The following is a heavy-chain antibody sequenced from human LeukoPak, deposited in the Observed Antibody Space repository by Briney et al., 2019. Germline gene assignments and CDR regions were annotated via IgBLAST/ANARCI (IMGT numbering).Heavy chain of an antibody. V-gene: IGHV4-59*01. CDR1: GGSISSYY. Sequence: SETLSLTCTVSGGSISSYYWSWIRQPPGKGLEWIGYIYYSGSTNYNPSLKSRVTISVDTSKNQFSLKLSSVTAADTAVYYCARGLWVYSGYGYDAFDIWGQGTMATVSS. CDR2: IYYSGST. J-gene: IGHJ3*02. CDR3: ARGLWVYSGYGYDAFDI. D-gene: IGHD5-12*01.